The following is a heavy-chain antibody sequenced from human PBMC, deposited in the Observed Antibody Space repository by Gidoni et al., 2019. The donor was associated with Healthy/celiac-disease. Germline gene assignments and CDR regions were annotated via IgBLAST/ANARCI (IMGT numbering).Heavy chain of an antibody. V-gene: IGHV3-74*01. J-gene: IGHJ4*02. D-gene: IGHD2-8*01. CDR1: GSTFSSYW. CDR3: AREFGEEYCTNGVCYFQGATDY. CDR2: INSDGSST. Sequence: AAGGSTFSSYWMHWVRQAPGKGLVWVSRINSDGSSTSYADSVKGRFTISRDNAKNTLYLQMNSLRAEDTAVYYCAREFGEEYCTNGVCYFQGATDYWGQGTLVTVSS.